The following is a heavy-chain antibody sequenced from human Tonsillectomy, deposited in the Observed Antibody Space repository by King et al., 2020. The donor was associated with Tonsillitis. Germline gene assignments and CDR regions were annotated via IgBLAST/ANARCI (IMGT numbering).Heavy chain of an antibody. CDR3: ARVLLRYFAWFDSVWFDP. Sequence: VQLQESGPGLVKPSQTLSLTCAVSGGSISSGGYSWSWIRQPPGKGLEWIGYIYYSGSTYYNPSLKSRVTISVDTSKNQFSLKLSSVTAADTAVYYCARVLLRYFAWFDSVWFDPWGQGTLVTVSS. J-gene: IGHJ5*02. CDR2: IYYSGST. D-gene: IGHD3-9*01. V-gene: IGHV4-30-4*07. CDR1: GGSISSGGYS.